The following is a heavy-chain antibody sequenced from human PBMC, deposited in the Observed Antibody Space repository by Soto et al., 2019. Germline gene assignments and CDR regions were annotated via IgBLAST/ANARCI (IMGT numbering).Heavy chain of an antibody. J-gene: IGHJ6*02. V-gene: IGHV4-34*01. D-gene: IGHD5-18*01. CDR1: GGSFSGYY. CDR2: INHSGST. CDR3: ARGRIQLLLGSSSYYYGMDV. Sequence: QVQLQQWGAGLLKPSETLSLTCAVYGGSFSGYYWSWIRQPPGKGLEWIGEINHSGSTNYNPSLKSRITISVDTSKNQFSLKLSSVTAADTAVYYCARGRIQLLLGSSSYYYGMDVWGQGTTVTVSS.